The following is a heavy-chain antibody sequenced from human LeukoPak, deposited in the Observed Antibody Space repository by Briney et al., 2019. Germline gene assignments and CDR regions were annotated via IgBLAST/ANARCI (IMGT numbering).Heavy chain of an antibody. CDR2: IYYSGST. CDR3: ARRRDGYNHFDY. D-gene: IGHD5-24*01. CDR1: GGSISSYY. V-gene: IGHV4-59*01. J-gene: IGHJ4*02. Sequence: SSETLSLTCTVSGGSISSYYWSWIRQPPGKGLEWIGYIYYSGSTNYNPSLKSRVTISVDTSKNQFSLKLSSVTAADTAVYYCARRRDGYNHFDYWGQGTLVTVSS.